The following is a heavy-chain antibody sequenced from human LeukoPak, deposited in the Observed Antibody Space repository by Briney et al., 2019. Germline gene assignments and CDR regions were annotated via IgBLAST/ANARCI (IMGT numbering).Heavy chain of an antibody. CDR1: GGSISSSSYY. D-gene: IGHD4-17*01. V-gene: IGHV4-39*07. CDR2: IYYSGST. Sequence: SETLSLTCTVSGGSISSSSYYWGWIRQPPGKGLEWIESIYYSGSTYYNPSLKSRVTISVDTSKNQFSLKLSSVTAADTAVYYCARDTTTVTPVGFDYWGQGTLVTVSS. J-gene: IGHJ4*02. CDR3: ARDTTTVTPVGFDY.